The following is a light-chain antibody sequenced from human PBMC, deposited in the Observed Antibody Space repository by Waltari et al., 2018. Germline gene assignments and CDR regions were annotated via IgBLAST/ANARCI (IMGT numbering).Light chain of an antibody. CDR1: SSDVGGYNS. Sequence: QSALTQPASVSGSPGQSITVSCTGTSSDVGGYNSVSWDQQPPGKAPKVMIYDVTNRPSGVSNRFSGSKSGNTASLTISGLQAEDEADYYCSSYTSSATLVFGTGTKVTVL. V-gene: IGLV2-14*01. CDR2: DVT. CDR3: SSYTSSATLV. J-gene: IGLJ1*01.